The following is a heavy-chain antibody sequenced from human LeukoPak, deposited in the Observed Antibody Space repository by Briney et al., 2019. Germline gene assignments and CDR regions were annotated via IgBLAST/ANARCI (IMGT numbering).Heavy chain of an antibody. CDR3: ARGVGCSGGSCYVRH. CDR1: GFTFSSYS. Sequence: GGSLRLSCAASGFTFSSYSMNWVRQAPGKGLEWDSSISSSSSYIYYADSVKGRFTISRDNAKNSLYLQMNSLRAEDTAVYYCARGVGCSGGSCYVRHWGQGTLVTVSS. V-gene: IGHV3-21*01. J-gene: IGHJ4*02. CDR2: ISSSSSYI. D-gene: IGHD2-15*01.